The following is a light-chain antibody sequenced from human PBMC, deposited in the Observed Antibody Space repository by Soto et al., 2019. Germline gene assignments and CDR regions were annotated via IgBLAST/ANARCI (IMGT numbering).Light chain of an antibody. CDR3: CSYAGSYTYV. Sequence: QSALTQPASVSGSPGQSITIYCTGTSGDVGGYKFVSWYQQHPGKAPKLMIYDVTKRPSGVRDRFSASKSGNTASLTISGLQAEDEADYYCCSYAGSYTYVFGTGTKVTVL. J-gene: IGLJ1*01. CDR2: DVT. V-gene: IGLV2-11*01. CDR1: SGDVGGYKF.